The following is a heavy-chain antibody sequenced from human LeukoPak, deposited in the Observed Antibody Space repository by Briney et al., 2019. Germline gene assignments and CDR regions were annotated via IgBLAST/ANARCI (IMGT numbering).Heavy chain of an antibody. CDR1: GFSFSSYT. J-gene: IGHJ6*02. Sequence: GGSLRLSCLASGFSFSSYTMNWVREAPGKGLEWVSTISPGVSGYTWYAESVKGRFTISRDTPKNSLYLEIDSLRAEDTAVYYCVRGVSGRIGMDVWGQGTTVTVSS. CDR2: ISPGVSGYT. D-gene: IGHD3-10*01. V-gene: IGHV3-21*01. CDR3: VRGVSGRIGMDV.